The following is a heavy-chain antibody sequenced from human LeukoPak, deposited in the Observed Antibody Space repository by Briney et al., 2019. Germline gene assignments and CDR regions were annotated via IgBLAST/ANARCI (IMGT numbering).Heavy chain of an antibody. J-gene: IGHJ4*02. V-gene: IGHV1-18*01. CDR3: ARGGYYDSSGSDY. CDR1: GYTFSRYG. D-gene: IGHD3-22*01. CDR2: ISGYNGNT. Sequence: ASVKVSCKTSGYTFSRYGITWVRQAPGQGLEWMGWISGYNGNTNYAQKFQGRVTMTRDTSTSTVYMELSSLRSEDTAVYYCARGGYYDSSGSDYWGQGTLVTVSS.